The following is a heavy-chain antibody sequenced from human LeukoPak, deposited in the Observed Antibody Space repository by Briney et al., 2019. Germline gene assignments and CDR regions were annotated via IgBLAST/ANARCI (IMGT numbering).Heavy chain of an antibody. D-gene: IGHD6-19*01. J-gene: IGHJ4*02. Sequence: ASVKVSCKASGYTFTGYYVHWVRQAPGQGLEWMGWISPNSGGTSYAQKFQGRVTMTTDTSIGTAYMELSSLRSDDTAVYYCARDVTAVATPYWGQGTLVTVSS. CDR2: ISPNSGGT. CDR1: GYTFTGYY. CDR3: ARDVTAVATPY. V-gene: IGHV1-2*02.